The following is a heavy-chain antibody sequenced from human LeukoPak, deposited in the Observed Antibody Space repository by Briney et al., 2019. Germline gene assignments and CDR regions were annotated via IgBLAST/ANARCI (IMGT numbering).Heavy chain of an antibody. D-gene: IGHD4-17*01. J-gene: IGHJ4*02. Sequence: SETLSLTCTVSGGSISSSSYYWGWIRQPPGKGLEWIGSIYCSGSTYYNPSLKSRVTISVDTPKNQFSLKLSSVTAADTAVYYCARGTMTTVTYYFDYWGQGTLVTVSS. CDR1: GGSISSSSYY. CDR3: ARGTMTTVTYYFDY. CDR2: IYCSGST. V-gene: IGHV4-39*01.